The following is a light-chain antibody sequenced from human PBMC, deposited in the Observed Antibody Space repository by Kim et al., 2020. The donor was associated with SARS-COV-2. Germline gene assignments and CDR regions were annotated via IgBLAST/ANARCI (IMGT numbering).Light chain of an antibody. CDR3: QQANSFPYT. J-gene: IGKJ2*01. V-gene: IGKV1-12*01. Sequence: SASVGDSVTFTCRASQRISSWLAWYQQKPGKAPNLLIFAASTLQGGVPSRFSGSGSGTDFTLTISSLQPEDSATYYCQQANSFPYTFGQGTKLEIK. CDR2: AAS. CDR1: QRISSW.